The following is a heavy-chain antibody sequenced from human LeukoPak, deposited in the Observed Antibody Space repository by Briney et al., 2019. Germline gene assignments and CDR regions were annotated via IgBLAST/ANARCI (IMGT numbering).Heavy chain of an antibody. CDR3: ASGLVVTASDY. Sequence: GGSLRLSCAASGSTFSSYSMNWVRQAPGKGLEWVSSISSSSSYIYYADSVKGRFTISRDNAKNSLYLQMNSLRAEDTAVYYCASGLVVTASDYWGQGTLVTVSS. CDR1: GSTFSSYS. J-gene: IGHJ4*02. CDR2: ISSSSSYI. V-gene: IGHV3-21*01. D-gene: IGHD2-21*02.